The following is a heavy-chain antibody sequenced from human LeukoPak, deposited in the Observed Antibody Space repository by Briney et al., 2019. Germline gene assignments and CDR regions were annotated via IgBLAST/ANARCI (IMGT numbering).Heavy chain of an antibody. D-gene: IGHD4-17*01. V-gene: IGHV3-48*04. CDR2: ISSSGSTI. Sequence: GGSLRLSCAASGFTFSSYNMNWVRQAPGKGLEWVSYISSSGSTIYYADSVKGRFTISRDNAKNSLYLQMNSLRAEDTAVYYCARNYGDYNDAFDIWGQGTMVTVSS. CDR3: ARNYGDYNDAFDI. CDR1: GFTFSSYN. J-gene: IGHJ3*02.